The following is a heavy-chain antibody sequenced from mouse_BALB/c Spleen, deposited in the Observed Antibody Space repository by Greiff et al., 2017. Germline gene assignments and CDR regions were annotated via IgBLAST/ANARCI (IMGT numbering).Heavy chain of an antibody. CDR3: AREGYGYEAWFAY. Sequence: EVQVVESGGGLVKPGWSLKLSCAASGFTFSSYAMSWVRQSPEKRLEWVAEISSGGSYTYYPDTVTGRFTISRDNAKNTLYLEMSSLRSEDTAMYYCAREGYGYEAWFAYWGQGTLVTVSA. V-gene: IGHV5-9-4*01. J-gene: IGHJ3*01. CDR1: GFTFSSYA. CDR2: ISSGGSYT. D-gene: IGHD2-2*01.